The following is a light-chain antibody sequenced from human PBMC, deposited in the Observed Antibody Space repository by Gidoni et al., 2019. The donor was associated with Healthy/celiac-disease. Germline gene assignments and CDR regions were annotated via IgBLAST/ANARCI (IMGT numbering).Light chain of an antibody. CDR3: QQSYSTPRYT. V-gene: IGKV1-39*01. CDR2: AAS. CDR1: QSISSY. J-gene: IGKJ2*01. Sequence: DIQMTQSPSSLSASVGDRVPITCQASQSISSYLNWYQQKPGKAPKLLIYAASSLQSGVPSRFSGSGSGTDFTLTISSLQPEDFATYYCQQSYSTPRYTFGQGTKLEIK.